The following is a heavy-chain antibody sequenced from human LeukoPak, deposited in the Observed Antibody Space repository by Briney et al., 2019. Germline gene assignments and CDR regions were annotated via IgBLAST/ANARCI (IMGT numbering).Heavy chain of an antibody. CDR2: IKHDGSEK. V-gene: IGHV3-7*01. Sequence: PGGSLRLSCAASGFTFSSYWMSWVRQAPGKGLEWVANIKHDGSEKYYVDSVKGRFTISRDNAKNSLYLQMSSLRAEDTAVYYCARETDSTIFDYWGQGTLVTVSS. CDR1: GFTFSSYW. D-gene: IGHD2-2*01. J-gene: IGHJ4*02. CDR3: ARETDSTIFDY.